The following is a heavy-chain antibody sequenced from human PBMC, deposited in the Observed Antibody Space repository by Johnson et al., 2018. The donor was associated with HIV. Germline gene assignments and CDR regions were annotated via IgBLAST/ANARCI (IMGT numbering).Heavy chain of an antibody. CDR1: GFTFSNYA. Sequence: VQLVESGGGLVQPGGSLRLSCAASGFTFSNYAMNWVRKAPGTGLEWVSGIRNSGGSTYFADSVTGRFGISRDNSKNTLYLQMIRLTTEDTALYYCAKLVGATHPLDIWGQGTMVTVSS. D-gene: IGHD1-26*01. V-gene: IGHV3-23*04. CDR3: AKLVGATHPLDI. CDR2: IRNSGGST. J-gene: IGHJ3*02.